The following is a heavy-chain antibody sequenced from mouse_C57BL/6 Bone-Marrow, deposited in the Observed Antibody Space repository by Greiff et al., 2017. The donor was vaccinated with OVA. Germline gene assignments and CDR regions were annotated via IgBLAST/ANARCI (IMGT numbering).Heavy chain of an antibody. J-gene: IGHJ1*03. CDR2: IDPSDSYT. V-gene: IGHV1-50*01. D-gene: IGHD1-1*02. Sequence: VKLQQSGAELVKPGASVKLSCKASGYTFTSYWMQWVKQRPGQGLEWIGEIDPSDSYTNYNQKFKGKATLTVDTSSSTAYMQLSSLTSEDSAVYYCARRGWDWYFDVWGTGTTGTVSS. CDR1: GYTFTSYW. CDR3: ARRGWDWYFDV.